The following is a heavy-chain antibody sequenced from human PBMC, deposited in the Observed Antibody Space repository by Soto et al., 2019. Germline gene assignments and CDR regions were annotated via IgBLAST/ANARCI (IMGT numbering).Heavy chain of an antibody. J-gene: IGHJ4*02. CDR1: GLTLSDYY. Sequence: QVQLVESGGGLVKPGGSLRLSCAASGLTLSDYYMTWIRQAPGKGLEWVSDISFSSSYTNYVDSVKGRFTISRDNAKNSLYLQMNSLRAEDTAVYYCPRDGYGFGNGYYLDHWGQGTLVTVSS. CDR2: ISFSSSYT. V-gene: IGHV3-11*06. CDR3: PRDGYGFGNGYYLDH. D-gene: IGHD5-18*01.